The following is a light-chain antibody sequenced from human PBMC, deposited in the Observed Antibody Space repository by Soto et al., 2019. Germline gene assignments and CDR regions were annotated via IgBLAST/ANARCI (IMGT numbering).Light chain of an antibody. CDR2: GAS. J-gene: IGKJ2*01. Sequence: EIGMTQSPATLSVSPGERATLSCRASQSVSSNLAWYQHKPGQAPRLLIYGASTRATGIPARFSGSGSGTEFTLTISSLQSEDFAVYYCQQYNNWPPYTFGQGTKLEIK. CDR1: QSVSSN. V-gene: IGKV3-15*01. CDR3: QQYNNWPPYT.